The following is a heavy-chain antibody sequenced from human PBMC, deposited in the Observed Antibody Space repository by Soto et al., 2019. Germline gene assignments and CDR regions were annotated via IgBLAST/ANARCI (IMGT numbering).Heavy chain of an antibody. CDR2: IDYSGCT. Sequence: QVQLQDSCPGLGKPSETLSLTCTVSGGSISSYYWSWIRQHPGKGLEWIGYIDYSGCTNYNPSLTGRVAISVDTSTTQSSLKLSSVTAADTAVYYCARRYGSCFDYWGQGTLVAVSS. J-gene: IGHJ4*02. V-gene: IGHV4-59*01. CDR1: GGSISSYY. CDR3: ARRYGSCFDY. D-gene: IGHD1-26*01.